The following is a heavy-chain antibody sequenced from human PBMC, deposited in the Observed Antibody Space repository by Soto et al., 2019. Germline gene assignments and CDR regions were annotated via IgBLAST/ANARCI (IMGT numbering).Heavy chain of an antibody. D-gene: IGHD6-13*01. J-gene: IGHJ4*02. V-gene: IGHV1-18*01. CDR2: ISAYNGNT. CDR3: ASYSSSWYNFDY. Sequence: ASVEVSCQGSCFTFSSYWIRWVRQAPGQGLEWMGWISAYNGNTNYAQKLQGRVTMTTDTSTSTAYMELRSLRSDDTAVYYCASYSSSWYNFDYWGQGTLVTVSS. CDR1: CFTFSSYW.